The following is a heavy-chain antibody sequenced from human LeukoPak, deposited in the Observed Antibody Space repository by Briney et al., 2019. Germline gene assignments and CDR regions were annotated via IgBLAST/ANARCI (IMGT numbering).Heavy chain of an antibody. CDR3: AGSNYDFWSGYPTHSGMDV. CDR1: GGSISSYY. D-gene: IGHD3-3*01. CDR2: IYYSGST. V-gene: IGHV4-59*08. J-gene: IGHJ6*02. Sequence: SETLSLTCTVSGGSISSYYWSWIRQPPGKGLEWIGYIYYSGSTNYNPSLKSRVTISVDTSKNQFSLKLSSVTAADTAVYYCAGSNYDFWSGYPTHSGMDVWGQGTTVTVSS.